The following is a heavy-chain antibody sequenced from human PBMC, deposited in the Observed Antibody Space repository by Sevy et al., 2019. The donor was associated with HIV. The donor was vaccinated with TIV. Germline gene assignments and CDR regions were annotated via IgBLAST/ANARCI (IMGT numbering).Heavy chain of an antibody. V-gene: IGHV4-59*01. D-gene: IGHD1-26*01. CDR2: IYYSGST. CDR3: ASGSGSYYDAFHI. CDR1: GGSISGNF. Sequence: SETLSLTCSVSGGSISGNFWTWIRQPPGKGLKWIGYIYYSGSTNSNPSLKSRVSISLDTSKNQFSLRLNSVTAADTAVYYCASGSGSYYDAFHIWGHGTMVTVSS. J-gene: IGHJ3*02.